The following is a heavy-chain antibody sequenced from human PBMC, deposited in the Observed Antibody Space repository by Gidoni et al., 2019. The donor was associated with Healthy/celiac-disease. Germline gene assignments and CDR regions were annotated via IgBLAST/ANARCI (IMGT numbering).Heavy chain of an antibody. CDR2: INPNSGGT. CDR3: ARDWDGDYAFDY. J-gene: IGHJ4*02. Sequence: QVQLVQSGAEVKKPGASVKVSCKASGYTFTGYYMHWVRQAPGQGLEWMGWINPNSGGTNYAQKLQGWVTMTRDTSISTAYMELSRLRSDDTAVYYCARDWDGDYAFDYWGQGTLVTVSS. CDR1: GYTFTGYY. V-gene: IGHV1-2*04. D-gene: IGHD4-17*01.